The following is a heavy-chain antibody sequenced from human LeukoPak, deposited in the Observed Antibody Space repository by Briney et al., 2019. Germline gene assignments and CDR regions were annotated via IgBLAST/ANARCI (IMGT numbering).Heavy chain of an antibody. CDR2: XXXSNT. Sequence: SETLSLTCTVSGGSISSDRFYXXXVRQPAGXXXEWXXXXXXSNTNYXXSLXXXVNXSXXTSTNQFSLKLSSLTAADTAVYYCARVPDWTYVPDYWGQGTLVTVSS. V-gene: IGHV4-61*02. D-gene: IGHD3-16*01. CDR3: ARVPDWTYVPDY. CDR1: GGSISSDRFY. J-gene: IGHJ4*02.